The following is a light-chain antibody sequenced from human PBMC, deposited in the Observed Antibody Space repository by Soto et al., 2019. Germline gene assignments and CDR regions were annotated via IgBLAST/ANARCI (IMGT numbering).Light chain of an antibody. CDR2: EVN. J-gene: IGLJ3*02. CDR3: TSYAGSNIWV. Sequence: QSVLTQPPSASGSPGQSVTISCTGTSSDVGAYNYVSWYQQYPGKAPKLMIYEVNKRPSGVPDRFSGSKSGKRASLTVSGLQPEDEAGYHCTSYAGSNIWVFGGGTKLTVL. V-gene: IGLV2-8*01. CDR1: SSDVGAYNY.